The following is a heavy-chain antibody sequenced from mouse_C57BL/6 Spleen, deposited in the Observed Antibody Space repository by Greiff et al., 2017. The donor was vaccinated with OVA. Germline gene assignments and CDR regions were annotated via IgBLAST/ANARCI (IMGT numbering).Heavy chain of an antibody. CDR1: GYAFSSYW. D-gene: IGHD2-1*01. CDR2: IYPGDGDT. J-gene: IGHJ1*03. Sequence: VQLQQSGAELVKPGASVKISCKASGYAFSSYWMNWVKQRPGKGLEWIGQIYPGDGDTNYNGKFKGKATLNADKSSSTAYMQLSSLTSEDSAVYFCSRLGGNNWYFDDWGTGTTVTVSS. V-gene: IGHV1-80*01. CDR3: SRLGGNNWYFDD.